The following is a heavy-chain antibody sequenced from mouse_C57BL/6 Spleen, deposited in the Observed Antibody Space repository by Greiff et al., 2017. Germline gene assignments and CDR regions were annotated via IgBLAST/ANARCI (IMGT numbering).Heavy chain of an antibody. CDR1: GYAFSSYW. CDR2: IYPGDGDT. Sequence: QVQLQQSGAELVKPGASVKISCKASGYAFSSYWMNWVKQRPGKGLEWIGQIYPGDGDTNYNGKFKGKATLTADKYSSTAYMQLSSLTSEDSAVYFCARGGIKNARDYWGQGTTVTVSS. J-gene: IGHJ4*01. CDR3: ARGGIKNARDY. D-gene: IGHD2-4*01. V-gene: IGHV1-80*01.